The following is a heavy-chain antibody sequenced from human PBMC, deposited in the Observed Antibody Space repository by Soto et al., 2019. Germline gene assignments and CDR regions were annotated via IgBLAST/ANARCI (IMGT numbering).Heavy chain of an antibody. CDR1: GGSISSYY. CDR3: ARDKITGLFDY. CDR2: TYYSGST. Sequence: SETLSLTCTVSGGSISSYYWSWIRQPPGKGLEWIGYTYYSGSTNYNPSPKSRVTISVDTSKNQFSLKLTSVTAADTAVYYCARDKITGLFDYWGQGTLVTVSS. V-gene: IGHV4-59*12. J-gene: IGHJ4*02. D-gene: IGHD2-8*02.